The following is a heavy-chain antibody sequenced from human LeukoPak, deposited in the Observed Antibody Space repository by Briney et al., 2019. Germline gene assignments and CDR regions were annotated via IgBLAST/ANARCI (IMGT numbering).Heavy chain of an antibody. Sequence: PGGSLRLSCAASGFTFSSYAIGWVRQAPAGGLEGVSVISGSGGSTYYADSVKGRFTISRDNSKNTLYMQMNSLRAEETAVYYCAKDRVGSTHFDYWGQGTLVTVSS. CDR3: AKDRVGSTHFDY. J-gene: IGHJ4*02. CDR2: ISGSGGST. CDR1: GFTFSSYA. D-gene: IGHD1-26*01. V-gene: IGHV3-23*01.